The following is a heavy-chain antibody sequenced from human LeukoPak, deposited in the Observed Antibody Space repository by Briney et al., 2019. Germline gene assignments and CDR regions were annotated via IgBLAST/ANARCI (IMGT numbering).Heavy chain of an antibody. CDR1: GYTFTSYG. D-gene: IGHD6-13*01. V-gene: IGHV1-18*01. CDR2: ISAYNGNT. Sequence: ASVKVSCKASGYTFTSYGISWVRQAPGQGREWMGWISAYNGNTNYAQKLQGRVTMTADTSTSTAYMELRSLRSDDTAVYYCATSGVYSSSWYSVYWGQGTLVTVSS. CDR3: ATSGVYSSSWYSVY. J-gene: IGHJ4*02.